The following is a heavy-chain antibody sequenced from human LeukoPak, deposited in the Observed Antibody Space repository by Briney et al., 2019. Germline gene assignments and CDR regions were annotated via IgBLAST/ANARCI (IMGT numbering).Heavy chain of an antibody. CDR1: GGSISSSSYY. CDR2: IYYSGST. J-gene: IGHJ4*02. V-gene: IGHV4-39*01. D-gene: IGHD5-24*01. Sequence: SETLSLTCTVSGGSISSSSYYWDWIRRPPGKGLEWIGSIYYSGSTYYNPSLKSRVTISVDTSKNQFSLKLSSVTAADTAVYYCARLEMATVTYWGQGTLVTVSS. CDR3: ARLEMATVTY.